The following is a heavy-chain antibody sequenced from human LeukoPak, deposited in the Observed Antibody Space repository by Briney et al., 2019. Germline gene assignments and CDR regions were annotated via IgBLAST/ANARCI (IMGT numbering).Heavy chain of an antibody. V-gene: IGHV3-30*18. Sequence: GRSLRLSCAASAFTFSTYGMHCVRQAPGKGLEWVAVISYDGTNKYYADSVKGRFTISRDNAKNTLYLQMNSLKAEDTAVYYCANPGGPDIVVVPAVYYFDYRGQGTLVTVSS. CDR3: ANPGGPDIVVVPAVYYFDY. CDR1: AFTFSTYG. D-gene: IGHD2-2*01. J-gene: IGHJ4*02. CDR2: ISYDGTNK.